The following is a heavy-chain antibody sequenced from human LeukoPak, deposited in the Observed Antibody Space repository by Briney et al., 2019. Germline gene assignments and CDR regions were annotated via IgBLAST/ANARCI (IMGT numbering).Heavy chain of an antibody. CDR3: AKDTDGAAAGTTWGH. CDR1: GFTFDDYA. CDR2: ISWNSGSI. V-gene: IGHV3-9*01. D-gene: IGHD6-13*01. Sequence: GGSLRLSCAASGFTFDDYAMHWVRQAPGKGLEWVSGISWNSGSIGYADSVKGRFTISRDNAKNSQYLQMNSLRAEDTALYYCAKDTDGAAAGTTWGHWGQGTLVTVSS. J-gene: IGHJ4*02.